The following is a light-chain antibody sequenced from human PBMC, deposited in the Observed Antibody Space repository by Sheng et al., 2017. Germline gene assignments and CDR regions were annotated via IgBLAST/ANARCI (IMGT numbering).Light chain of an antibody. V-gene: IGLV3-21*03. CDR1: NIGSGTKS. J-gene: IGLJ2*01. CDR3: QVWDSNTDLPV. Sequence: YVVAQPPSVSVAPAMTATITCGGNNIGSGTKSVHWYQQKPGQAPVMVVYDDNDRPSGIPERFSGSSSAGTATLTITTVEVGDEADYFCQVWDSNTDLPVFGGGTKLTVL. CDR2: DDN.